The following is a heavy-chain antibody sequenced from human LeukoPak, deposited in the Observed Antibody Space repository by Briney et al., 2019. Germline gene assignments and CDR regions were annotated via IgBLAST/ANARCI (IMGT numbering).Heavy chain of an antibody. D-gene: IGHD3-22*01. Sequence: PSETLSLTCTVSGDSMRSYYWNWIRQAPGKALEWIGHIHYNGDTAYNFSLKSRVTISMDTSRNQFSLKLSSVTAADTAVYYCGRWGYFDSGGYFVVDYWGQGTVVTVSS. CDR3: GRWGYFDSGGYFVVDY. V-gene: IGHV4-59*01. CDR1: GDSMRSYY. CDR2: IHYNGDT. J-gene: IGHJ4*02.